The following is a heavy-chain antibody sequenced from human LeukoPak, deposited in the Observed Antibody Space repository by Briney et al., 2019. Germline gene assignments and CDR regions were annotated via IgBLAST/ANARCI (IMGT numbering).Heavy chain of an antibody. D-gene: IGHD1-26*01. V-gene: IGHV3-23*01. Sequence: GGSPRLSCAASGFTFSGSAMSWVPQAPGKGLEWVSALSGSGGSTYYADSVKGRFIISRDNSKNTLYLQMNSPRTEDTAVYYWAKDAGGGSSSDYWGQGTLVTVSS. CDR1: GFTFSGSA. J-gene: IGHJ4*02. CDR2: LSGSGGST. CDR3: AKDAGGGSSSDY.